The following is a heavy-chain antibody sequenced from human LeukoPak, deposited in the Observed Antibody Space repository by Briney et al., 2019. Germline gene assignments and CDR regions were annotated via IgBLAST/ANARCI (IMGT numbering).Heavy chain of an antibody. D-gene: IGHD3-22*01. J-gene: IGHJ6*03. CDR1: GGSISSYY. CDR2: IYYSGST. Sequence: SETLSLTCTVSGGSISSYYWSWIRQPPGKGLEWIGYIYYSGSTNYNPSLKSRVTISVETSKNQFSLKLSSVTAADTAVYYCARSSEGRYYYDSSGFSYYYYYMDVWGKGTTVTISS. V-gene: IGHV4-59*01. CDR3: ARSSEGRYYYDSSGFSYYYYYMDV.